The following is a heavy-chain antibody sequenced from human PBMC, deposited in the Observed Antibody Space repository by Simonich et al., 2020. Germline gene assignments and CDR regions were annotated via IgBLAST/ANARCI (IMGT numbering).Heavy chain of an antibody. D-gene: IGHD5-12*01. Sequence: EVQLMQSGAEVKKPGESLKISCKGSGYSFTSYWFGWVRQMPGKGLEWVGIIYPGDSETRYSPSFQGQVTIAADKSISTAYLQWSSLKASDTAMYDCVRPDSGYDYFDYWGQGTLVTVSS. J-gene: IGHJ4*02. CDR1: GYSFTSYW. V-gene: IGHV5-51*03. CDR3: VRPDSGYDYFDY. CDR2: IYPGDSET.